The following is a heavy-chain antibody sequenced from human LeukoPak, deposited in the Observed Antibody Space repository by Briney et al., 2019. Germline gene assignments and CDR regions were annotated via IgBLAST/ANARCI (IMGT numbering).Heavy chain of an antibody. CDR1: GFTFSDYY. CDR3: TNFRATGAPHYFEY. J-gene: IGHJ4*02. D-gene: IGHD1-26*01. V-gene: IGHV3-11*06. Sequence: GGSLRLSCAASGFTFSDYYMSGLRQAPGKGLEWVSIISESTGWTDYADSVRGRFTISRDNSKNTLYLHMNSLRVEDTATYFCTNFRATGAPHYFEYWGQGTLVTVSS. CDR2: ISESTGWT.